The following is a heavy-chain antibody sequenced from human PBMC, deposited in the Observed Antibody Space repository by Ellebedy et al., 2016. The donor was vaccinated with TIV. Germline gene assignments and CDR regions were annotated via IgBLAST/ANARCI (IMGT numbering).Heavy chain of an antibody. CDR2: ISRTSNAI. V-gene: IGHV3-21*01. J-gene: IGHJ3*02. CDR1: GFTVTTNY. D-gene: IGHD2-15*01. Sequence: GESLKISCAASGFTVTTNYMNWVRQAPGKGLEWVSSISRTSNAIYYADSVKGRFTISRDNAKKSLYLQMNSLRVEDTAVYYCVCCSGGSCLQESPYDIWGQGTMVTVSS. CDR3: VCCSGGSCLQESPYDI.